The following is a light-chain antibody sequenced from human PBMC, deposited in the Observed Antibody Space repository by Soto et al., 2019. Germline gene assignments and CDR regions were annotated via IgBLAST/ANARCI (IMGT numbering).Light chain of an antibody. V-gene: IGLV2-14*01. CDR2: EVS. CDR1: SSDVGGYNY. Sequence: QSALTQPASVSGSPGQSITISCTGTSSDVGGYNYVSWYQQHPGKAPKLMIYEVSNRPSGVSTRFSGSKSGNTASLTISGLQAEDEADYHCSSYTSSSTVVFGGGTKLTVL. CDR3: SSYTSSSTVV. J-gene: IGLJ2*01.